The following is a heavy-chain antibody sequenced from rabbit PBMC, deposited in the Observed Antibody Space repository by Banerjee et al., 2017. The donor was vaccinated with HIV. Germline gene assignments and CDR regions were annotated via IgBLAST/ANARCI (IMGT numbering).Heavy chain of an antibody. CDR1: GFSFSSSYY. CDR3: ARDGRYAGYGYANFNL. J-gene: IGHJ4*01. V-gene: IGHV1S40*01. CDR2: IYGGSSGST. Sequence: QSLEESGGDLVKPGASLTLTCTASGFSFSSSYYMCWVRQAPGKGPEWIACIYGGSSGSTYYASWAKGRFTISKTSSTTVTLQMTSLTAADTATYFCARDGRYAGYGYANFNLWGQGTLVTVS. D-gene: IGHD6-1*01.